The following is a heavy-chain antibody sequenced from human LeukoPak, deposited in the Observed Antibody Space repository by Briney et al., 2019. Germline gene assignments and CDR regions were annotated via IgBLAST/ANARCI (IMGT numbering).Heavy chain of an antibody. J-gene: IGHJ4*02. CDR2: INSRGSDK. CDR3: AREGSIVPHQDLDY. Sequence: GGSLRLSCAASGFTFSRYSMNWVRQAPGKGPEWVSSINSRGSDKYYADSVEGRFTISRDNAKNSLSLQMNSLRAEDTAVYYCAREGSIVPHQDLDYWGQGTLVTVSS. V-gene: IGHV3-21*01. D-gene: IGHD2-8*01. CDR1: GFTFSRYS.